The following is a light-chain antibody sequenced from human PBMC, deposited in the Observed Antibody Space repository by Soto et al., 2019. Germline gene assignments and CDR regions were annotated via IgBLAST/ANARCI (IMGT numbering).Light chain of an antibody. CDR1: QSVSSY. CDR3: QQRSNWPPTWT. J-gene: IGKJ1*01. CDR2: HAS. V-gene: IGKV3-11*01. Sequence: EIVLTQSPATLSLSPGERATLSCRASQSVSSYLAWYQQKPGQAPRLLIYHASNRATGIPARFSGSGSGTDFTLPISSLEPEDFAVYYCQQRSNWPPTWTFGQGTKVEIK.